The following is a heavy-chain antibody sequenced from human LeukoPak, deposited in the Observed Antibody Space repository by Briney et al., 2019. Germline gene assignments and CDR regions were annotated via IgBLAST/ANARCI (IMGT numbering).Heavy chain of an antibody. CDR3: ARHNYPLKQQLAYEGWFDP. CDR1: GGSISSGSYY. J-gene: IGHJ5*02. CDR2: IYTSGST. V-gene: IGHV4-61*02. Sequence: SETLSLTCTVSGGSISSGSYYWSWIRQPAGKGLEWIGRIYTSGSTNYNPSLKSRVTISVDTSKNQFSLKLSSVTAADTAVYYCARHNYPLKQQLAYEGWFDPWGQGTLVTVSS. D-gene: IGHD6-13*01.